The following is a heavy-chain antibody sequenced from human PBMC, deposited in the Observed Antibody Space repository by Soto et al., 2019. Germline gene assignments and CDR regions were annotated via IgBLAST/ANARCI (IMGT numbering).Heavy chain of an antibody. CDR1: GGTFSSYA. V-gene: IGHV1-69*13. J-gene: IGHJ6*02. Sequence: SVKVSCKASGGTFSSYAISWVRQAPGQGLEWMGGIIPIFGTANYAQKFQGRVTITADESTSTAYMELSSLRSEDTAVYYCARGYYGSGSYSPYYYYGMDVWGQGTTVTVSS. CDR3: ARGYYGSGSYSPYYYYGMDV. D-gene: IGHD3-10*01. CDR2: IIPIFGTA.